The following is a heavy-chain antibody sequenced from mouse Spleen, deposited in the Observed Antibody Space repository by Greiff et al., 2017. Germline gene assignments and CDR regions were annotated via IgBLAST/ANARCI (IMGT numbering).Heavy chain of an antibody. CDR1: GFNIKDDY. V-gene: IGHV14-4*01. J-gene: IGHJ4*01. Sequence: VQLQQSGAELVRPGASVKLSCTASGFNIKDDYMHWVKQRPEQGLEWIGWIDPENGDTEYASKFQGKATITADTSSNTAYLQLSSLTSEDTAVYYCTTFGRATMITHYAMDYWGQGTSVTVSS. CDR2: IDPENGDT. D-gene: IGHD2-4*01. CDR3: TTFGRATMITHYAMDY.